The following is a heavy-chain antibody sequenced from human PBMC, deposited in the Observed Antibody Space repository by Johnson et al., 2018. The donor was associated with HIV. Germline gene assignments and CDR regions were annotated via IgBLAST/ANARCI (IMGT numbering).Heavy chain of an antibody. CDR1: GFTFSSYA. CDR3: ATIAAHGAAFDI. V-gene: IGHV3-30*04. J-gene: IGHJ3*02. D-gene: IGHD6-25*01. CDR2: TWYDGSNK. Sequence: QVQLVESGGGVVQPGRSLRLSCAASGFTFSSYAMHWVRQAPGKGLEWVAVTWYDGSNKYYADSVKGRFTISRDNSKNTLYLQMNSLRPEDTAAYYCATIAAHGAAFDIWGQGTVVTVSS.